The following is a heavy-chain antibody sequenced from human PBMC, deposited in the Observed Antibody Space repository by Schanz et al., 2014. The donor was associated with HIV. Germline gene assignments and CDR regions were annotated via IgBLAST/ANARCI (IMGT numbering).Heavy chain of an antibody. J-gene: IGHJ4*02. V-gene: IGHV1-69*01. Sequence: QVQLVQSGAEVKKPGSSVKVSCKASGGTFSNYAINWVRQAPGQGLEWMGGIIPIFGTSNYAQKFQGRVTITADECTSTAYMELSSLRSEDTAVYYCAGGKKWLALLFDFWGQGTLVTVSS. D-gene: IGHD6-19*01. CDR1: GGTFSNYA. CDR2: IIPIFGTS. CDR3: AGGKKWLALLFDF.